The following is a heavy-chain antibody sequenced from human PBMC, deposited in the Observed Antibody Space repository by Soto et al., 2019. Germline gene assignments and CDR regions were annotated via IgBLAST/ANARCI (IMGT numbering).Heavy chain of an antibody. Sequence: GGSLILSCAASGFTFSSYAMHWVRQAPGKGLEWVAVISYDGSNKYYADPVKGRFTISRDNSKNTLYLQMNSLRAEDTAVYYCAREGGYSYGLEYYYYGMDVWGQGTTVTVSS. CDR2: ISYDGSNK. CDR1: GFTFSSYA. V-gene: IGHV3-30-3*01. CDR3: AREGGYSYGLEYYYYGMDV. J-gene: IGHJ6*02. D-gene: IGHD5-18*01.